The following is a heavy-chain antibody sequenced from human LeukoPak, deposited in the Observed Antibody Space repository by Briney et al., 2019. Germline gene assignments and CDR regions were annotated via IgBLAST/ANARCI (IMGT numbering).Heavy chain of an antibody. V-gene: IGHV4-30-4*01. CDR2: IYYSGST. D-gene: IGHD3-10*01. CDR3: ARSLLSAGSGSYGFDP. J-gene: IGHJ5*02. Sequence: SQTLSLTCSVSGGSISSGDYYWSWIRQPPGKGLEWIVHIYYSGSTHHNPSLKSRVTISADTSKNQFSLKLSSVTATDTAVYYCARSLLSAGSGSYGFDPWGQGTLVT. CDR1: GGSISSGDYY.